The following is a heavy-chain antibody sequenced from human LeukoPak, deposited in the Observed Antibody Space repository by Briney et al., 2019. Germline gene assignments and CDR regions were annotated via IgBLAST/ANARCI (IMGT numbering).Heavy chain of an antibody. J-gene: IGHJ5*02. CDR3: ARDSHGADP. CDR1: GFTFSSYA. CDR2: ISSSGSTT. V-gene: IGHV3-48*04. Sequence: GGSLRLSCAASGFTFSSYAMSWVRQAPGKGLEWVSYISSSGSTTYYADSVKGRFTISRDNAKNSLYLQMNSLRAEDTAVHYCARDSHGADPWGQGTLVTVSS.